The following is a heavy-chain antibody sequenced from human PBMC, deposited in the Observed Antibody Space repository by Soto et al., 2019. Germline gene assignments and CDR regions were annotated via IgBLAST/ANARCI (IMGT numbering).Heavy chain of an antibody. V-gene: IGHV3-30*18. CDR3: AKDGPPYAAAGPFDY. CDR2: ISYDGSNK. D-gene: IGHD6-13*01. CDR1: GFTFSSYG. Sequence: PGGSLRLSCAASGFTFSSYGMHWVRQAPGKGLEWVAVISYDGSNKYYADSVKGRFTISRDNSKNTLYLQMNSLRAEDTAVYYCAKDGPPYAAAGPFDYWGQGTLVTVSS. J-gene: IGHJ4*02.